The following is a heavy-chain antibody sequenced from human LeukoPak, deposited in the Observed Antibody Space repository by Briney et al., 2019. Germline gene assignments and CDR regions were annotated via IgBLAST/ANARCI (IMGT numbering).Heavy chain of an antibody. CDR3: ASLPITMIVGS. CDR2: ISSSGSTI. V-gene: IGHV3-48*03. J-gene: IGHJ5*02. D-gene: IGHD3-22*01. Sequence: PGGSLRLSCAASGFTFSSYEMNWVRQAPGKGLEWVSYISSSGSTIYYADSVKGRFTISRDNAKNSLYLQMNSLRAEDTAVYYCASLPITMIVGSWGQGTLVTVSS. CDR1: GFTFSSYE.